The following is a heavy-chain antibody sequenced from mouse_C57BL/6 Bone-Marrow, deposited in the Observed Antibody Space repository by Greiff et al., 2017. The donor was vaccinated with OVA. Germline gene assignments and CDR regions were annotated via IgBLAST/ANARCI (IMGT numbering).Heavy chain of an antibody. CDR1: GYTFTSYW. J-gene: IGHJ4*01. Sequence: QVQLQQPGAELVKPGASVKLSCKASGYTFTSYWMHWVKQRPGRGLEWIGRIDPNSGGTKYNEKFKSKATLTVDKPSSTAYMQLSSLTSEDSAVYYCARHEEDGSSYFAMDYWGQGTSVTVSS. CDR3: ARHEEDGSSYFAMDY. D-gene: IGHD1-1*01. V-gene: IGHV1-72*01. CDR2: IDPNSGGT.